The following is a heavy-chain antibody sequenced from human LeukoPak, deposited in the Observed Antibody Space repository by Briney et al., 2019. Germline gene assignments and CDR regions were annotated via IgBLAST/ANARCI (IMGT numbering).Heavy chain of an antibody. CDR2: ISGSGGST. CDR3: AKRGIAVAGKDPPGVIDY. Sequence: GGSLRLSCAASGFTFSSYAMSWVRQAPGKGLEWVSAISGSGGSTYYADSVKGRFTISRDNSKNTLYLQMNSLRAEDTAVYYCAKRGIAVAGKDPPGVIDYWGQGTLVTVSS. D-gene: IGHD6-19*01. J-gene: IGHJ4*02. CDR1: GFTFSSYA. V-gene: IGHV3-23*01.